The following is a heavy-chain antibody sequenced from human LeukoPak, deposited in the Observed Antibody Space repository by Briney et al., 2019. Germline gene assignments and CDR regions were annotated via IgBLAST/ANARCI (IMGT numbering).Heavy chain of an antibody. V-gene: IGHV4-59*08. J-gene: IGHJ6*02. D-gene: IGHD3-10*01. Sequence: SETLSLTCTVSGGSISSYYWSWIRQPPGKGLDWIGYIYNSGSTNYNPSLKSRVTISVDTSKNQFSLNLTSVTAADTAVYYCARRHYYGSGSPTDGVDVWGQGTTVTVSS. CDR3: ARRHYYGSGSPTDGVDV. CDR1: GGSISSYY. CDR2: IYNSGST.